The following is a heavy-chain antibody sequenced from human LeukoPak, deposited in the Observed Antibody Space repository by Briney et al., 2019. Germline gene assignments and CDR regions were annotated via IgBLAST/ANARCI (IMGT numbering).Heavy chain of an antibody. V-gene: IGHV3-23*01. CDR1: GFTFSSYA. D-gene: IGHD2-2*02. J-gene: IGHJ4*02. CDR2: ISGSGGST. Sequence: GGSLRLSCAASGFTFSSYAMSWVRQAPGKGLEWVSAISGSGGSTYYADSVKGRFTISRANSKNTLYLQMNSLRAEDTAVYYCAKDLPPIVVVPAAIAYWGQGTLVTVSS. CDR3: AKDLPPIVVVPAAIAY.